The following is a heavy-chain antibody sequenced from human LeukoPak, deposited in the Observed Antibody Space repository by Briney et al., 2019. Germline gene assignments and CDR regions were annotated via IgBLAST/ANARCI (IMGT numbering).Heavy chain of an antibody. CDR2: ISSSSSYI. Sequence: GGSLRLSCAASGFTFSSYSMIWVRQAPGKGLEWVSSISSSSSYIYYADSVKGRFTISRDNAKNSLYLQMNSLRAEDTAVYYCARGTSSSWYYFDYWGQGTLVTVSS. J-gene: IGHJ4*02. V-gene: IGHV3-21*01. D-gene: IGHD6-13*01. CDR1: GFTFSSYS. CDR3: ARGTSSSWYYFDY.